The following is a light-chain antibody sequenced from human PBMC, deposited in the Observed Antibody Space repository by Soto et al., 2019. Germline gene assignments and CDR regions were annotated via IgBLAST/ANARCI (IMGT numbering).Light chain of an antibody. V-gene: IGKV3-15*01. CDR2: AAS. CDR3: QQYNNWPLYT. CDR1: QSVRRN. Sequence: EMGVTQRPATVSVVLRERATLSCRASQSVRRNLAWYPQIPGQALRLLIYAASTTAPGIPVRISRSRPWTEFSLTISSLQSEDFAVYYCQQYNNWPLYTLGQGAKVDI. J-gene: IGKJ2*01.